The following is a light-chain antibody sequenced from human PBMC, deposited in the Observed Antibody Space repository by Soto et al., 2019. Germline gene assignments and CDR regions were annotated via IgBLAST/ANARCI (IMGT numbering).Light chain of an antibody. V-gene: IGLV1-44*01. CDR3: HSYDSSLSASV. CDR1: SSNIGGNP. J-gene: IGLJ1*01. Sequence: QSALTQPPSASGTPGQRVTISCSGSSSNIGGNPVNWYQQLPGTAPKLLIYNNNQRPSGVPDRFSGSKSGTSASLAISGLQSEDEADYYCHSYDSSLSASVFGAGTKVNVL. CDR2: NNN.